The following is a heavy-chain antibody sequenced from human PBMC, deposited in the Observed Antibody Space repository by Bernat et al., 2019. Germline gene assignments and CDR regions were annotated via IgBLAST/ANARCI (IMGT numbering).Heavy chain of an antibody. Sequence: QLQLQESGPGLVKPSETLSLTCTVSGGSISSNNYYWGWIRQPPGKGLEWIGSIYYSGTTYYNPSLKSRVTISVDTSKKQFSLKLSSVTAADTAVYYCATTGPGYYSGMDVWGQGTTVTVSS. CDR2: IYYSGTT. D-gene: IGHD4-17*01. J-gene: IGHJ6*02. V-gene: IGHV4-39*01. CDR1: GGSISSNNYY. CDR3: ATTGPGYYSGMDV.